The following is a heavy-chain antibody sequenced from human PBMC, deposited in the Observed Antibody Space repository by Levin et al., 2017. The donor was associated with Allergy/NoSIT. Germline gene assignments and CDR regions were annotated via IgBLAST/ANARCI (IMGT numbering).Heavy chain of an antibody. V-gene: IGHV4-4*02. CDR2: IFHSGST. D-gene: IGHD3-3*01. CDR3: AREGFWSGYSQQSYYNYMGV. J-gene: IGHJ6*03. Sequence: SETLSLTCAVSGGSISSSNWWSWVRQPPGKGLEWIGEIFHSGSTNCNPSLKSRVTMSVDKSKNQFSLKLSSVTAADTAVYYCAREGFWSGYSQQSYYNYMGVWGRGTTVTVSS. CDR1: GGSISSSNW.